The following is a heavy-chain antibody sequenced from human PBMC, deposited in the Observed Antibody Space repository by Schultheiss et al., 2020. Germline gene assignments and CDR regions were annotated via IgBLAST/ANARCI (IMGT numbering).Heavy chain of an antibody. D-gene: IGHD4-17*01. CDR3: AREGEDYGDYESFDY. CDR1: GGSISGYY. J-gene: IGHJ4*02. Sequence: SETLSLSCTVSGGSISGYYWSWIRQPPGKGLEWIGEINHSGSTNYNPSLKSRVTISVDTSKNQFSLKLSSVTAADTAVYYCAREGEDYGDYESFDYWGQGTLVTVSS. V-gene: IGHV4-34*01. CDR2: INHSGST.